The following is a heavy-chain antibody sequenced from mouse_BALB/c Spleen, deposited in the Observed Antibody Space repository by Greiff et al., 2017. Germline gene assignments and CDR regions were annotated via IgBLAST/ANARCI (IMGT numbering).Heavy chain of an antibody. D-gene: IGHD2-14*01. V-gene: IGHV5-6*01. Sequence: EVKLMESGGDLVKPGGSLKLSCAASGFTFSSYGMSWVRQTPDKRLAWVATISSGGSYTYYPDSVKGRFTISRDNAKNTLYLQMSSLKSEDTAMYYCARGGYCYDAMDYWGQGTSVTVSS. CDR2: ISSGGSYT. J-gene: IGHJ4*01. CDR1: GFTFSSYG. CDR3: ARGGYCYDAMDY.